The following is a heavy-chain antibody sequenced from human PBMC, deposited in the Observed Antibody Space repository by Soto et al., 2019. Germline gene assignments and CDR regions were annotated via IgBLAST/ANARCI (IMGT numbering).Heavy chain of an antibody. V-gene: IGHV2-5*02. J-gene: IGHJ4*02. CDR3: AHRRYGNDFDY. Sequence: QITLKESGPTLVKPTQPLTLTCSFSGFSASTSGLCVAWISQRPGQALEWPALIYWDDDKHYSPSLQRRLTNTKDTSMNQVVLTMTNMDPVDTSRDYGAHRRYGNDFDYWGQGTLVTVSS. CDR1: GFSASTSGLC. D-gene: IGHD1-1*01. CDR2: IYWDDDK.